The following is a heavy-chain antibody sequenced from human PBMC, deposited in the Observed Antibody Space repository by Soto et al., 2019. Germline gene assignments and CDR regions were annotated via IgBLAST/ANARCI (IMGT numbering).Heavy chain of an antibody. D-gene: IGHD2-8*01. Sequence: SVKVSCKASGGTFSSYAISWVRQAPAQGLEWMGGIIPIFGTANYAQKFQGRVTITADESTSTAYMELSSLRSEDTAVYYCARYLMGPYYYGMDVWGQGTTVTVCS. CDR3: ARYLMGPYYYGMDV. V-gene: IGHV1-69*13. CDR1: GGTFSSYA. J-gene: IGHJ6*02. CDR2: IIPIFGTA.